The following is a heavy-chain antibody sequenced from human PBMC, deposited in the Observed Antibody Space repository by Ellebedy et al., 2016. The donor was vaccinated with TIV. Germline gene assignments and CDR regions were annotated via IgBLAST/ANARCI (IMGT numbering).Heavy chain of an antibody. CDR2: ISSSSSTI. CDR1: GFTFSSYN. V-gene: IGHV3-48*01. Sequence: GESLKISCAASGFTFSSYNMNWVRQAPGKGLEWVSYISSSSSTIYSADSVKGRFTISRDNAKNSLYLQMNSLRAEDTAAYYCARVRQSLHGYGMDVWGQGTTVTVSS. J-gene: IGHJ6*02. D-gene: IGHD6-19*01. CDR3: ARVRQSLHGYGMDV.